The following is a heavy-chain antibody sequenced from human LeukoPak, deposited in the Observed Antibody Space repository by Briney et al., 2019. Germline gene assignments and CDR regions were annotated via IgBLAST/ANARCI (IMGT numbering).Heavy chain of an antibody. CDR2: VSYSGGT. D-gene: IGHD3-3*01. V-gene: IGHV4-59*02. CDR1: GASVSSHY. CDR3: ARLSTYYDFWSPLDY. Sequence: SETLSLTCTVSGASVSSHYWSRIRQPPGKGLEWIGYVSYSGGTNYNPSLKSRVTISLDTSKDQFSLRLNSVTAADTAVYYCARLSTYYDFWSPLDYWGQGILVTVSS. J-gene: IGHJ4*02.